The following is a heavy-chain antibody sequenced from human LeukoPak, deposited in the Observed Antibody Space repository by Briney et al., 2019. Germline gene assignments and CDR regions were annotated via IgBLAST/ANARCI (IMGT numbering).Heavy chain of an antibody. CDR3: ARPLRSRGFGESFDH. CDR1: GYSFTNYW. D-gene: IGHD3-10*01. V-gene: IGHV5-51*01. J-gene: IGHJ4*02. CDR2: IYPGDSDT. Sequence: GESLKISCKGSGYSFTNYWIGWVRQMPGKGLEWMGIIYPGDSDTRYSPSFQGQVTISADKSISTAYLQRSSLKASDTAMYYCARPLRSRGFGESFDHWGQGTLVTVSS.